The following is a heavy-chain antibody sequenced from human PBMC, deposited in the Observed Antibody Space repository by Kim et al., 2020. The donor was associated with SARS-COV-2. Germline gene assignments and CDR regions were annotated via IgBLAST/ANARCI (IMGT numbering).Heavy chain of an antibody. V-gene: IGHV3-21*01. J-gene: IGHJ6*02. Sequence: GGSLRLSCAASGFTFSSYSMNWVRQAPGKGLEWVSSISSSSSYIYYADSVKGRFTISRDNAKNSRYLQMNSLRAEDTAVYYCARREAYDFWSGENGRMDVWGQGTTGTVSS. CDR3: ARREAYDFWSGENGRMDV. CDR1: GFTFSSYS. D-gene: IGHD3-3*01. CDR2: ISSSSSYI.